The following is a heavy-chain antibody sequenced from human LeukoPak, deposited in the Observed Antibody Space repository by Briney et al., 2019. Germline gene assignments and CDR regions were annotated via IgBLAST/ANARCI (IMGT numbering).Heavy chain of an antibody. Sequence: KPSETLSLTCTVSGGSISGYYWIWIRQPPGKGLECIAYIHSSGTASYNPSLESRVTISVDTSRNQFSLRLSSVTAADTAVYYCARHSAMVPQGAFDIWGQGTMVTVSS. V-gene: IGHV4-59*08. D-gene: IGHD2-8*01. CDR3: ARHSAMVPQGAFDI. CDR2: IHSSGTA. CDR1: GGSISGYY. J-gene: IGHJ3*02.